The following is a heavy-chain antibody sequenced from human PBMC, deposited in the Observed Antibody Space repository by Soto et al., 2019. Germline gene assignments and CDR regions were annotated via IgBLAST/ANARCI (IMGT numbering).Heavy chain of an antibody. Sequence: GGSLRLSCAASGFTFSSCWMHWVRQAPGKGLVWVSRINSDGSGATYADSVKGRFTISRDNAKNTLYLQMNSLRAEDTAVYYCARDPDIVIIPAATDAMDVWGEGTTVTVSS. J-gene: IGHJ6*04. CDR3: ARDPDIVIIPAATDAMDV. V-gene: IGHV3-74*01. CDR1: GFTFSSCW. D-gene: IGHD2-2*01. CDR2: INSDGSGA.